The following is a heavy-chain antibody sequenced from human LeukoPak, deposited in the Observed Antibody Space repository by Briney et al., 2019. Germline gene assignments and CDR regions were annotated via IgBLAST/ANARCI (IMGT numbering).Heavy chain of an antibody. CDR2: TSYDGSTK. J-gene: IGHJ4*02. CDR1: GFTLSAEY. D-gene: IGHD3-10*01. CDR3: ARSIWFGELLGYFDS. V-gene: IGHV3-30*03. Sequence: PGGSLRLSCAASGFTLSAEYMSWVRQAPGRGLEWVAVTSYDGSTKYYADSVKGRFTISRDNLKHTLFLQMNSLRDEDTAVYYCARSIWFGELLGYFDSWGQGTLVTVSS.